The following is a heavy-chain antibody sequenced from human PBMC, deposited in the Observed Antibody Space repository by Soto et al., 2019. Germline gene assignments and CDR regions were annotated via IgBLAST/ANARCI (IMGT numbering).Heavy chain of an antibody. CDR3: SRLIYDRRLNYPVLAS. V-gene: IGHV4-4*02. CDR2: VYRDGSA. D-gene: IGHD3-22*01. CDR1: SRSG. Sequence: SRSGRRRVRKKTGKELEWIGEVYRDGSANYHPSLERRVTISVDTAKNQFSLRLSSVTAADTAIYYCSRLIYDRRLNYPVLASWGQGILDTGTS. J-gene: IGHJ5*02.